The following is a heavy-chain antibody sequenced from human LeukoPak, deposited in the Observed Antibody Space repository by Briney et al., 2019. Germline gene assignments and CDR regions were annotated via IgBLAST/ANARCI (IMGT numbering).Heavy chain of an antibody. CDR3: ATGPPGYITAWYNY. V-gene: IGHV3-15*05. Sequence: GGSLRLSCTASGFIFSNAWMSWVRQVPGKGLEWVGRIKSKTDGGTTDYAAPMKGRFTVSRDDSKNTLYLQMNSLKIEDTAVYYCATGPPGYITAWYNYWGQGTLVTVSS. CDR1: GFIFSNAW. D-gene: IGHD6-19*01. CDR2: IKSKTDGGTT. J-gene: IGHJ4*02.